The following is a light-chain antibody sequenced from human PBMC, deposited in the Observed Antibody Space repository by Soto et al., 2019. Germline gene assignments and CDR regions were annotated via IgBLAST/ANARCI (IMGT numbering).Light chain of an antibody. V-gene: IGKV3-11*01. Sequence: SVLTQSPTTLSLSPGERAILSCRASQSVSTFLAWFQQKPGQPPRLLIYNASNRTTGIPARFSGSGSGTDFTLTISSLEPEDFAVYYCQQRGDWPPITFGQGTRLEIK. J-gene: IGKJ5*01. CDR1: QSVSTF. CDR3: QQRGDWPPIT. CDR2: NAS.